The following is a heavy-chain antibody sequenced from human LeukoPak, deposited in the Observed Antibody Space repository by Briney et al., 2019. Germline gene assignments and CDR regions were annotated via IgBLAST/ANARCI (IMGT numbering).Heavy chain of an antibody. V-gene: IGHV4-38-2*02. J-gene: IGHJ5*02. CDR2: MYHSGST. D-gene: IGHD2-8*01. CDR3: ARVPGPNWFDP. Sequence: PSETLSLTCTVSGYSISSGYYWGWIRQPPGKGLEWIGSMYHSGSTYYNPSLRSRVTISIDTSKNKLSLWLSSVTAADTAVYYCARVPGPNWFDPWGQGTLDTVSS. CDR1: GYSISSGYY.